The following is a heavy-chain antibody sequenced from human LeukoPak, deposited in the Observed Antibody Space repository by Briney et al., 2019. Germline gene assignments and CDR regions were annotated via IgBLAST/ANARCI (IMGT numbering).Heavy chain of an antibody. CDR1: GFTFSYYG. D-gene: IGHD1-26*01. Sequence: GGPLRLSCAASGFTFSYYGMHWVRQSPGKELEWVSSISSSSSYIYYADSVKGRFTISRDNAKNSLYLQMTSLRAEDTAVYYCARDFRGSYYSLPHHQDYFDYWGQGTLVTVSS. J-gene: IGHJ4*02. CDR2: ISSSSSYI. CDR3: ARDFRGSYYSLPHHQDYFDY. V-gene: IGHV3-21*01.